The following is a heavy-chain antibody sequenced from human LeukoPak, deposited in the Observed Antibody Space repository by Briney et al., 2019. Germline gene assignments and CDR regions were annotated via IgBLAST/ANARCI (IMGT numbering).Heavy chain of an antibody. J-gene: IGHJ6*02. V-gene: IGHV3-23*01. D-gene: IGHD1-1*01. CDR3: AKPSVPPYYYYGMDV. CDR2: ISGSGGNT. Sequence: GGSQRLSCAGYGFSFGSYAMTWVRQAPGKGLEWVSSISGSGGNTYHADSVKGRFTISRDNSKNTLYLQMNSLRAEDTAVYYCAKPSVPPYYYYGMDVWGQGTTVTVSS. CDR1: GFSFGSYA.